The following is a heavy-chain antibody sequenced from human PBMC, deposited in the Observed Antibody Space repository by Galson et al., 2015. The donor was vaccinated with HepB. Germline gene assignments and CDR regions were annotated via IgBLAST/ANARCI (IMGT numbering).Heavy chain of an antibody. CDR2: IWYDGSNK. CDR3: ARDEALPYYYYGMDV. J-gene: IGHJ6*02. Sequence: SLRLSCAASGFTFSSYGMHWVRQAPGKGLEWVAVIWYDGSNKYYADSVKGRFTISRDNSKNTLYLQMNSLRAEDTAVYYCARDEALPYYYYGMDVWGQGTTVTVSS. CDR1: GFTFSSYG. V-gene: IGHV3-33*08.